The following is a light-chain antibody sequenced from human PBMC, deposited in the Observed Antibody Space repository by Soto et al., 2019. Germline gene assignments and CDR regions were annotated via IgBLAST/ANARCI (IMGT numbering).Light chain of an antibody. CDR2: GAS. J-gene: IGKJ3*01. Sequence: DIQMTQSPSSLSASVGDRVTITCRASQDISNFLVWFQQKPGKVPNLLIYGASTLQSGVPSRFSGSGSGTDFTLTISRLQADESSTYFCQKYNSAPFTFGPGNTVDIK. CDR3: QKYNSAPFT. CDR1: QDISNF. V-gene: IGKV1-27*01.